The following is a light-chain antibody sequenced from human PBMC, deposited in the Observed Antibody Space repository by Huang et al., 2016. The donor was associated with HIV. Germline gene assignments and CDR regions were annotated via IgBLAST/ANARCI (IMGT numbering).Light chain of an antibody. J-gene: IGKJ4*01. CDR2: DAA. Sequence: EIVLTQSPATLSFFPGQRVSLSCRASQNINKHLAWSQQRPGKPPRLMIYDAASRVPGVAARFSGSGSGTDFTLTISSLESEDFATYYCQQRVNGLTFGGGTKV. V-gene: IGKV3-11*01. CDR1: QNINKH. CDR3: QQRVNGLT.